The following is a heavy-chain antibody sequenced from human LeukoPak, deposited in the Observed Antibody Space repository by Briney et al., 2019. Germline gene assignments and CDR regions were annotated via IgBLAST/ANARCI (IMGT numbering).Heavy chain of an antibody. V-gene: IGHV4-34*01. Sequence: SETLSLTCAVYGGSFSDYSWTWIRQAPGEGLEWIGEINHNGGTNYNPSLVSRVIMSVDTSKNQFSLKVSSVTAADTAVYYCARVAYRYSINDWSRTGLGAYATKYYYYMDVWGKGTTVTVSS. CDR3: ARVAYRYSINDWSRTGLGAYATKYYYYMDV. J-gene: IGHJ6*03. CDR2: INHNGGT. D-gene: IGHD3-9*01. CDR1: GGSFSDYS.